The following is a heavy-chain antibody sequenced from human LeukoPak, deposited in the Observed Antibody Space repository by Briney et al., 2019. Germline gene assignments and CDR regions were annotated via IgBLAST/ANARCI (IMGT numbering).Heavy chain of an antibody. J-gene: IGHJ6*02. Sequence: GGPLRLSCAASGFTFDDYAMHWVRQAPGKGLEWVSLISGDGGSTYYADSVKGRFTISRDNSKNSLYLQMNSLRTEDTALYYCAKQDILTGYYAYYYYYYGMDVWGQGTTVTVSS. CDR1: GFTFDDYA. V-gene: IGHV3-43*02. CDR3: AKQDILTGYYAYYYYYYGMDV. CDR2: ISGDGGST. D-gene: IGHD3-9*01.